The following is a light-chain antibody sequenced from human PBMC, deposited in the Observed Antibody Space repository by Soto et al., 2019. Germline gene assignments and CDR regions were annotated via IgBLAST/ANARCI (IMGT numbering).Light chain of an antibody. J-gene: IGLJ2*01. CDR1: SSNLGAGYD. V-gene: IGLV1-40*01. CDR2: GNN. Sequence: QSVLTQPPSVSGAPGQRVTISCIGSSSNLGAGYDVHWYQQFPGTAPKRLIYGNNNRPSGVPDRFSGSKSDTAASLAITGLQAEDEADYYCQSYDTSLGGFVVFGGGTKLTFL. CDR3: QSYDTSLGGFVV.